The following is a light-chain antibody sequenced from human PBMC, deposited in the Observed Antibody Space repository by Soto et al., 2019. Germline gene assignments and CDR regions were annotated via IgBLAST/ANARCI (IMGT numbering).Light chain of an antibody. V-gene: IGLV1-40*01. Sequence: QSVLTQPPSVSGAPGQRVTISSTGSSSNIGAGYDVHWYQQLPETAPKLLIYGNTNRPSGVPDRFSGSKSGTSASLAITGLQAEDEADYYCQSYDSGLSAVLFGGGTKLTVL. CDR2: GNT. J-gene: IGLJ2*01. CDR3: QSYDSGLSAVL. CDR1: SSNIGAGYD.